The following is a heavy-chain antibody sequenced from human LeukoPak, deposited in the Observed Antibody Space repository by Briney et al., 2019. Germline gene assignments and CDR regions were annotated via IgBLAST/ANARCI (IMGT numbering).Heavy chain of an antibody. Sequence: SETLSLTCTVSGGSISSYYWSWIRQPPGKGLEWIGYIYYSGSTNYNPSLKSRVTISVDTSKNQFSLKLSSVTAADTAVYYCARGGPRLPSAYYYGMDVWGQGTTVTVSS. CDR2: IYYSGST. D-gene: IGHD5-12*01. CDR1: GGSISSYY. V-gene: IGHV4-59*01. J-gene: IGHJ6*02. CDR3: ARGGPRLPSAYYYGMDV.